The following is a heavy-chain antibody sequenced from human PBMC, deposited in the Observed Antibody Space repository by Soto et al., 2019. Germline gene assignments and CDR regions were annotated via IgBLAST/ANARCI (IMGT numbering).Heavy chain of an antibody. D-gene: IGHD6-6*01. CDR1: GGTFNNFN. V-gene: IGHV1-69*02. Sequence: QFQLVQSGAEVKRPGSSVRVSCKASGGTFNNFNLNWVRQAPGQGLVCVGRIIHVLRIVNYAQKLQGRVTITADKSTSTVYLDLSALRSDDTCVYYCVRAEGSSSSDYWGQGTLVTVSS. CDR3: VRAEGSSSSDY. CDR2: IIHVLRIV. J-gene: IGHJ4*02.